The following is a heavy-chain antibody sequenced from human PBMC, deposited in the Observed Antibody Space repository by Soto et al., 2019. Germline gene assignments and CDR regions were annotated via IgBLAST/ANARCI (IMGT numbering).Heavy chain of an antibody. CDR3: ARICLYGSGSAYYYYGMDV. CDR1: GFSLSTSGMC. J-gene: IGHJ6*02. CDR2: IDWDDDK. Sequence: SGPTLVNPTPTLTLTCTFSGFSLSTSGMCVSWIRQPPGKALEWLALIDWDDDKYYSTSLKTRLTISKDTSKNQVVLTMTNMDHVDTATYYCARICLYGSGSAYYYYGMDVRGQGTTVTVSS. V-gene: IGHV2-70*01. D-gene: IGHD3-10*01.